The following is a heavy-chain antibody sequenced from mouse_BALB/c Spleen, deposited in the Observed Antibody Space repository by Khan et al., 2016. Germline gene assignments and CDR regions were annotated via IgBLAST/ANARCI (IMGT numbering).Heavy chain of an antibody. CDR2: IDPFNGGT. Sequence: VQLQQSGPELMKPGASVKISCKASGYSFTSYYMHWVKQSHGKSLEWIGYIDPFNGGTTYNQKFKGKATLTVDKSSSTAYMHLRRLTSEDSAVYYCARDGNYRAWFAYWGQGILVTVSA. J-gene: IGHJ3*01. D-gene: IGHD2-1*01. CDR3: ARDGNYRAWFAY. CDR1: GYSFTSYY. V-gene: IGHV1S135*01.